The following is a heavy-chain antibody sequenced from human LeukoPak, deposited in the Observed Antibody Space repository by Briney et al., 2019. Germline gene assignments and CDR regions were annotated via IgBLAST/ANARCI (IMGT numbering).Heavy chain of an antibody. CDR3: ARDLGHITGTPGYYFDY. V-gene: IGHV1-46*01. CDR1: GYTFTTYD. D-gene: IGHD1-20*01. CDR2: INPRGGST. Sequence: EASVKVSCKASGYTFTTYDMHWGRQSPGQGLDWMGIINPRGGSTSYAQQFQGRVTMTRDTSTSTVSTELTSLRSEDTAVYYCARDLGHITGTPGYYFDYWGQGTLVTVSS. J-gene: IGHJ4*02.